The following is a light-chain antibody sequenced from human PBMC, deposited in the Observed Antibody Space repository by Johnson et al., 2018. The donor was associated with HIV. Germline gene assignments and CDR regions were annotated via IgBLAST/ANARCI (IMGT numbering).Light chain of an antibody. CDR2: ENN. Sequence: QSVLTQPPSVSAPPGQKVTISCSGSSSNIGNNYVSWYQQLPGTAPKLLIYENNKRPSGIPDRFSGSKSGTSATLGITGLQTGDEADYYCGTWDSSLTAVFGPGTKVTVL. CDR3: GTWDSSLTAV. J-gene: IGLJ1*01. CDR1: SSNIGNNY. V-gene: IGLV1-51*02.